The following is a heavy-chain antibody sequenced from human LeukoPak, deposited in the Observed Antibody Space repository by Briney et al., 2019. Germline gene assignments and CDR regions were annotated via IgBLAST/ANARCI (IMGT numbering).Heavy chain of an antibody. V-gene: IGHV3-20*04. CDR2: INWNGGST. CDR3: ARDSSYYYYYYMDV. J-gene: IGHJ6*03. Sequence: GGSLRLSCAASGFTFDDYGMSWVRQAPGKGLEWVSGINWNGGSTGYADSVKGRFTISRNNAKNSLYLQMNSLRAEDTALYYCARDSSYYYYYYMDVWGKGTTVTVSS. CDR1: GFTFDDYG.